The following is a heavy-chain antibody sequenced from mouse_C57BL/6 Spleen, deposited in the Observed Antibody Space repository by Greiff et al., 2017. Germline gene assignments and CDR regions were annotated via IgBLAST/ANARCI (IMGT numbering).Heavy chain of an antibody. Sequence: QVQLQQPGTELVKPGASVKLSCKASGYTFTSYWMHWVKQRPGQGLEWIGNINPSNGGTNYNEKFKSKATLTVDKSSSTASMQLSRLTSEDSAVYYCARGVFITTVVEPYWGQGTLVTVSA. CDR1: GYTFTSYW. V-gene: IGHV1-53*01. D-gene: IGHD1-1*01. CDR2: INPSNGGT. CDR3: ARGVFITTVVEPY. J-gene: IGHJ3*01.